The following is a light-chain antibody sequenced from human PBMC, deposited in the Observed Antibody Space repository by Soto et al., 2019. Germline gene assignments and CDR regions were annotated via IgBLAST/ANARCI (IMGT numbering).Light chain of an antibody. J-gene: IGKJ4*01. V-gene: IGKV3-20*01. CDR2: GAS. CDR3: QQYGSSPLT. Sequence: RRAPDSLDFAGGRIVTLCCWSSQSVANRYLAWYQQKPGQAPRLLIYGASSRATGIPDRFSGSGSGTDYTLTISSLEPEDFAVYHCQQYGSSPLTFGGGTKVDIK. CDR1: QSVANRY.